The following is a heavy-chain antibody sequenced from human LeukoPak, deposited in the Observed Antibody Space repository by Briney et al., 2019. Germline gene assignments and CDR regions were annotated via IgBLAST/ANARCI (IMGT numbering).Heavy chain of an antibody. CDR2: ISGSGGTT. CDR1: GFTFSSYA. J-gene: IGHJ4*02. D-gene: IGHD3-10*01. CDR3: AKDRFGGSGNYYKDY. Sequence: PGGSLRLSYAASGFTFSSYAMNWVRQAPGKGLEWVSVISGSGGTTDYADSVKGRLTISRDNSKDTLYLQMNSLRAEDTAVYYCAKDRFGGSGNYYKDYWGQGTLVTVSS. V-gene: IGHV3-23*01.